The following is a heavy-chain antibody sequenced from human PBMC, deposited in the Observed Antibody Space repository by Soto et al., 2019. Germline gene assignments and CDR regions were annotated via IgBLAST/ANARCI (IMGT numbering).Heavy chain of an antibody. CDR1: GGSISSGGYY. J-gene: IGHJ5*02. Sequence: TLSLTCTVSGGSISSGGYYWSWIRQHPGKGLEWIGYIYYSGSTYYNPSLKSRVTISVDTSKNQFSLKLSSVTAADTAVYYCARVVVTTRLIWFDPWGQGTLVTVS. D-gene: IGHD2-21*02. CDR3: ARVVVTTRLIWFDP. V-gene: IGHV4-31*03. CDR2: IYYSGST.